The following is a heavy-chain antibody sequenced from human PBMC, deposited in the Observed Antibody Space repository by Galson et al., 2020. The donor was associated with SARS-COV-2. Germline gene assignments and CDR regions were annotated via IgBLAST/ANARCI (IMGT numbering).Heavy chain of an antibody. V-gene: IGHV3-15*01. CDR3: TTLRRVRDYDILTGYYYYYYMDV. CDR2: IKSKTYVGTT. Sequence: GGSLRLSCAASGLTFSNAWMSWVRQAPGKGLEWVGRIKSKTYVGTTDYAAPVKGRFTISRDDSKNTLYLQMNSLKTEDTAVYYCTTLRRVRDYDILTGYYYYYYMDVWGKGTTVTVSS. CDR1: GLTFSNAW. D-gene: IGHD3-9*01. J-gene: IGHJ6*03.